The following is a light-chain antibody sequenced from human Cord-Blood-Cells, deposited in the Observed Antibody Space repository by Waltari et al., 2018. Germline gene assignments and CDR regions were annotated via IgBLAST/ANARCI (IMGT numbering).Light chain of an antibody. Sequence: QSALTQPRSVSGSPGQSVTIPCTGTSSDVGGYISVSWYQQHPGKAPKLMIYDVSKRPSGVPDRFSGSKSGNTASLTISGLQAEDEADYYCCSYAGSYTYVFGTGTKVTVL. CDR1: SSDVGGYIS. CDR2: DVS. V-gene: IGLV2-11*01. CDR3: CSYAGSYTYV. J-gene: IGLJ1*01.